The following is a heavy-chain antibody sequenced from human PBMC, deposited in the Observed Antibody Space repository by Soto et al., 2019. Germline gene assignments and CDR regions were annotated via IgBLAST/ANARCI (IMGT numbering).Heavy chain of an antibody. CDR2: IWYDGSNK. CDR3: ARDSNPANWNSVPHSYYGMDV. V-gene: IGHV3-33*01. CDR1: GFTFSSYG. Sequence: PGGSLRLSCAASGFTFSSYGMHWVRQAPGKGLEWVAVIWYDGSNKYYADSVKGRFTISRDNSKNTLYLQMNSLRAEDTAVYYCARDSNPANWNSVPHSYYGMDVWGQGTTVTVSS. D-gene: IGHD1-7*01. J-gene: IGHJ6*02.